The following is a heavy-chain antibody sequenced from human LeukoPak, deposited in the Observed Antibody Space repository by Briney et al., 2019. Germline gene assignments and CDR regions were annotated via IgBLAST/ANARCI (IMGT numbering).Heavy chain of an antibody. V-gene: IGHV3-23*01. CDR3: AKDITMIVVEDY. D-gene: IGHD3-22*01. CDR2: ISGSGGST. J-gene: IGHJ4*02. CDR1: GFTFSSYA. Sequence: GGCLRLSCSVPGFTFSSYAISWVRQAPGRVLGWVAAISGSGGSTYYADSVKGRFTISRDNSKNTLYLQMNSLRAEDTAVYYCAKDITMIVVEDYWGQGTLVTVSS.